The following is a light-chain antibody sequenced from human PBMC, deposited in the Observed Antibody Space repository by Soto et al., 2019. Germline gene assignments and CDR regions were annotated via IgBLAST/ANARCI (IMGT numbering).Light chain of an antibody. Sequence: DTQLTQSPSSLSASVGDRVTLTCRASQNIDNYLNWYQQKPGKAPKLLIHAASTLHTGVPSRFSGDGSGTDFPLTISSLQPEDFATYSCQQSYTSPPTFGQGTKVDI. CDR3: QQSYTSPPT. CDR2: AAS. J-gene: IGKJ1*01. CDR1: QNIDNY. V-gene: IGKV1-39*01.